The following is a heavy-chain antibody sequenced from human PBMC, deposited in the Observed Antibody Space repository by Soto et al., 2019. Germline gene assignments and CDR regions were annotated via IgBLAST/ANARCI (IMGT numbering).Heavy chain of an antibody. CDR3: AHLPAPYYYDSSGYYYS. V-gene: IGHV1-69*13. CDR2: IIPIFGTA. Sequence: ASVKVSCKASGGTFSSYAISWVRQAPGQGLEWMGGIIPIFGTANYAQKFQGRVTITADESTSTAYMELSSLRSEDTAVYYCAHLPAPYYYDSSGYYYSWGQGTLVTVSS. CDR1: GGTFSSYA. J-gene: IGHJ4*02. D-gene: IGHD3-22*01.